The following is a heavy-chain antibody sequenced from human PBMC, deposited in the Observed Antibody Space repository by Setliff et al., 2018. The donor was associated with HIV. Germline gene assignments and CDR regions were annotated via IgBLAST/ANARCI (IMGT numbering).Heavy chain of an antibody. CDR2: IYHSGST. CDR3: ARDLRTRGYGPYYFDY. V-gene: IGHV4-34*01. CDR1: GGSFSGYY. J-gene: IGHJ4*02. Sequence: ETLSLTCAVYGGSFSGYYWSWLRQPPGKGLEWIGEIYHSGSTNYNPSLKSRVTISVDKSKNQFSLKLSSVTAADTAVYYCARDLRTRGYGPYYFDYWGQGTLVTVSS. D-gene: IGHD5-12*01.